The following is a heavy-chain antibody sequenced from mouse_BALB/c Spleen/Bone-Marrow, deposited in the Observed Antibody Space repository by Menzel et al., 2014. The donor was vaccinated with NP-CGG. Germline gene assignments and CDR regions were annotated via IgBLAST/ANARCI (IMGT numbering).Heavy chain of an antibody. CDR3: AVYYYGYYFDY. J-gene: IGHJ2*01. Sequence: VQLQQSGAEFVKPGASVKLSCTASGFNMKDTYMHWVKQRPEQGLEWIGRIDPANGNTKYDPKFQGKATITADTSSNTAYLQLSSLTSEDTAVYYCAVYYYGYYFDYWGQGTTLTVSS. CDR2: IDPANGNT. D-gene: IGHD1-2*01. CDR1: GFNMKDTY. V-gene: IGHV14-3*02.